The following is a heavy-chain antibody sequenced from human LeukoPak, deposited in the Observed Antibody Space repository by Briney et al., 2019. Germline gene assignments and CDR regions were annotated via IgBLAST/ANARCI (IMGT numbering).Heavy chain of an antibody. CDR3: VRVSTIESSAFDI. V-gene: IGHV6-1*01. D-gene: IGHD5-24*01. Sequence: SQTLSLTCAISGDSVSSNSAAWNWIRQSPSRGPEWLGRTYYRSKWKYDYAVSVKSRMAINPDTPKNQFSLQLNSVTPEDTAVYYCVRVSTIESSAFDIWGQGTMVTVSS. J-gene: IGHJ3*02. CDR2: TYYRSKWKY. CDR1: GDSVSSNSAA.